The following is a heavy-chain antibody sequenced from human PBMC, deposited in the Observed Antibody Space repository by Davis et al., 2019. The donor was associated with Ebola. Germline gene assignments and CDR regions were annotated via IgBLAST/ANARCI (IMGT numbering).Heavy chain of an antibody. CDR3: ARSNSDGRDV. CDR1: GFTFSTYS. J-gene: IGHJ6*02. D-gene: IGHD4-23*01. V-gene: IGHV3-48*02. Sequence: GESLKISCAASGFTFSTYSMNWVRQAPGKGLEWISYITSSSSNIYYADSVRGRFTISRDNGKNSLYLQMNSLRDEDTAVYYCARSNSDGRDVWGQGTTVTVSS. CDR2: ITSSSSNI.